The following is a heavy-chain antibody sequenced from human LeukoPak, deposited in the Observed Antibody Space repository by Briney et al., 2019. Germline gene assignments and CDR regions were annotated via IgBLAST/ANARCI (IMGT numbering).Heavy chain of an antibody. CDR3: AAYYYDSSGYDLRFY. CDR1: GFTFSNYG. J-gene: IGHJ4*02. D-gene: IGHD3-22*01. Sequence: GGSLRLSCAASGFTFSNYGMDWVRQAPGKGLAWVAVIWYDGSKKYHADSVKGRFTISRDNSKNTLNLQMNSLRVEDTAVYYCAAYYYDSSGYDLRFYWGQGTLVTVSS. CDR2: IWYDGSKK. V-gene: IGHV3-33*01.